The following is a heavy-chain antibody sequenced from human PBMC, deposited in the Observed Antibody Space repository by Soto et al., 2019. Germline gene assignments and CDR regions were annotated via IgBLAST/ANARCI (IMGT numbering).Heavy chain of an antibody. J-gene: IGHJ4*02. Sequence: SETLSLTCTVSGGSISSGDYYWSWIRQPPGKGLEWIGYIYYSGSTYYNPSLKSRVTISVDTSKNQFSLKLSSVTAADTAVYYCARVLVVNPNFDYWGQGTLVTVSS. CDR3: ARVLVVNPNFDY. V-gene: IGHV4-30-4*01. D-gene: IGHD2-15*01. CDR1: GGSISSGDYY. CDR2: IYYSGST.